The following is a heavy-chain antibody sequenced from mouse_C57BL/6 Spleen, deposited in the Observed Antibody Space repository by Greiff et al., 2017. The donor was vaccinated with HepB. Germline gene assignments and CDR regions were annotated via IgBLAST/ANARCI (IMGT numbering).Heavy chain of an antibody. J-gene: IGHJ2*01. CDR1: GFTFSSYG. V-gene: IGHV5-6*02. Sequence: DVKLVESGGDLVKPGGSLKLSCAASGFTFSSYGMSWVRQTPDKRLEWVATISSGGSYTYYPDSVKGRFTISRDNAKNTLYLQMSSLKSEDTAMYYCARQGDTGYFDYWGQGTTLTVSS. CDR2: ISSGGSYT. CDR3: ARQGDTGYFDY. D-gene: IGHD3-3*01.